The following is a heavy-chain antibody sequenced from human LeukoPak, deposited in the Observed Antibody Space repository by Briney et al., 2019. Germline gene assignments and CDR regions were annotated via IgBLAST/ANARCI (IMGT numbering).Heavy chain of an antibody. CDR1: GYTFTGYV. V-gene: IGHV1-3*01. D-gene: IGHD6-25*01. Sequence: ASVKVSCKASGYTFTGYVMHWVRQAPGQRLEWMGWITAGNGNTKYSQKFQGRVTITKDTSASTVYMELSSLRSEDTAVYYCARGVFVPAAGGLRYFDYWGQGTLVTVSS. CDR3: ARGVFVPAAGGLRYFDY. CDR2: ITAGNGNT. J-gene: IGHJ4*02.